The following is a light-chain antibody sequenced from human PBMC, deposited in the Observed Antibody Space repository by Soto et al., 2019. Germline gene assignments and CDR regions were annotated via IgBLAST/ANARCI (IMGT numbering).Light chain of an antibody. CDR1: QSISNY. CDR3: QQRSAGVT. CDR2: DAS. V-gene: IGKV3-11*01. Sequence: EIVLTPSPATLALSPGESAPLSCRASQSISNYLAWYQHKPGQAPRLLIYDASNRATATPPRFSGSGSGTDFTLTISSLEPEDFAVYYCQQRSAGVTFGQGTRLEI. J-gene: IGKJ5*01.